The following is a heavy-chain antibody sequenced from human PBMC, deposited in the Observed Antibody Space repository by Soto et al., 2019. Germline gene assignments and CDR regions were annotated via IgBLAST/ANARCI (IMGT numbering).Heavy chain of an antibody. D-gene: IGHD2-2*01. V-gene: IGHV3-23*01. CDR1: QFTFSNYG. CDR2: ISGSGGNT. CDR3: AKEDSEYQLLIDY. J-gene: IGHJ4*02. Sequence: GGSLRLSCAASQFTFSNYGMNWVRQAPGKGLEWVSGISGSGGNTYYADSVKGRFTISRDNSKNTLYLQMNSLRAEDTAVYYCAKEDSEYQLLIDYWGQGTLVTVSS.